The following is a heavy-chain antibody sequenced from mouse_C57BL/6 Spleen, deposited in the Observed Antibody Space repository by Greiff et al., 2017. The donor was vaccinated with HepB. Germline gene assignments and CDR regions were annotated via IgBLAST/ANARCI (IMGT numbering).Heavy chain of an antibody. Sequence: VQLQQPGAELVRPGSSVKLSCKASGYTFTSYWMHWVKQRPIQGLEWIGNIDPSDSDTHYNQKFKDKATLTVDKSSSTAYMQLGSLTSEDSAVYYCARRDAMDYWGQGTSVTVSS. CDR1: GYTFTSYW. J-gene: IGHJ4*01. CDR3: ARRDAMDY. D-gene: IGHD3-3*01. V-gene: IGHV1-52*01. CDR2: IDPSDSDT.